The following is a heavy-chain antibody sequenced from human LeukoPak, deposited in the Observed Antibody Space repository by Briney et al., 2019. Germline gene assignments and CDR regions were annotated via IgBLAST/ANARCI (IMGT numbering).Heavy chain of an antibody. CDR3: ASSKDSSGLSVGAFDI. D-gene: IGHD6-19*01. J-gene: IGHJ3*02. CDR2: IIPIFGTA. Sequence: ASVKVSCKASGGTFSSCAISWVRQAPGQGLEWMGGIIPIFGTANYAQKFQGRVTITADESTSTAYMELSSLRSEDTAVYYCASSKDSSGLSVGAFDIWGQGTMVTVSS. V-gene: IGHV1-69*01. CDR1: GGTFSSCA.